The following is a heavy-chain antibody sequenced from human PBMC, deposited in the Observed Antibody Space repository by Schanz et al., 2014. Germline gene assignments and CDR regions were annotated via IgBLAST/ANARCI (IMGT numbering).Heavy chain of an antibody. D-gene: IGHD5-18*01. CDR1: GFTFSSYA. CDR2: ISGGGGTT. Sequence: VHLLESGGGLVQPGGSLRLSCAASGFTFSSYAMSWVRQAPGKGLEWVSAISGGGGTTYYADSVKGRFTISRDNSKNTLYLQMNSLRAEDTAVYYCAKDAENTAMITDYFDYWGQGTLVTVSS. V-gene: IGHV3-23*01. J-gene: IGHJ4*02. CDR3: AKDAENTAMITDYFDY.